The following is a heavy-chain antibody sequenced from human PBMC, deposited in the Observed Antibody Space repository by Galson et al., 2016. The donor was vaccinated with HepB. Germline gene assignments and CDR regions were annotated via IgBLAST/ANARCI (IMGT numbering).Heavy chain of an antibody. CDR2: VKSQTDGGTT. V-gene: IGHV3-15*01. J-gene: IGHJ4*02. CDR1: EFTFSSAW. Sequence: SLRLSCAVSEFTFSSAWMSWVRQAPGKGLEWVGRVKSQTDGGTTDYAAPVKGRFTGSRDDSKSTLYLQMNNLKSEDTAVYYCTTDWTYYSGSSGRIATFDFWGQGTLVTVSS. CDR3: TTDWTYYSGSSGRIATFDF. D-gene: IGHD3-22*01.